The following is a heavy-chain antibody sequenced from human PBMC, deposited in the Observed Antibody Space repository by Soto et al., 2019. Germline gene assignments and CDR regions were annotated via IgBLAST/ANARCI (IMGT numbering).Heavy chain of an antibody. CDR3: ARGRSPMVRGATWFDP. D-gene: IGHD3-10*01. CDR2: INAGNGNT. Sequence: ASVKVSCKASGYTFTSYAMHWVRQAPGQRLEWMGWINAGNGNTKYSQKFQGRVTITRDTSASTAYMELSSLRSEDTAVYYCARGRSPMVRGATWFDPWGQGTLVTVSS. J-gene: IGHJ5*02. V-gene: IGHV1-3*01. CDR1: GYTFTSYA.